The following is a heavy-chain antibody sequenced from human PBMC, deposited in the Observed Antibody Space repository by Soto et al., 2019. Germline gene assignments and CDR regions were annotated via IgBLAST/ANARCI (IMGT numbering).Heavy chain of an antibody. CDR1: GDSISSGGYS. CDR2: IYHSGFT. CDR3: ARDRRDGWIFEY. Sequence: QLQLQESASGLVKPSQTLSLTCGVSGDSISSGGYSWNWIRQPPGKGLEWIGYIYHSGFTLYNPSLKSRVTMSVDKSKNQFSLKLSSVTAADTAVYYCARDRRDGWIFEYWGQGILVTVSS. D-gene: IGHD6-19*01. V-gene: IGHV4-30-2*01. J-gene: IGHJ4*02.